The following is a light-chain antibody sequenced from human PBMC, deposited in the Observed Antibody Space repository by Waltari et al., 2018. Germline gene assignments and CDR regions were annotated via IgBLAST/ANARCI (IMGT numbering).Light chain of an antibody. CDR3: QQYNSAPFT. Sequence: DIQMTQSPSSLSASVGDRVTITCRASQGISSWLAWYQRKPGKAPNLLIYKASSLQSGVPSRFSGSGSGTDFTLIISSLQPEDFATYYCQQYNSAPFTFGPGTKLDIK. CDR2: KAS. J-gene: IGKJ3*01. CDR1: QGISSW. V-gene: IGKV1-12*01.